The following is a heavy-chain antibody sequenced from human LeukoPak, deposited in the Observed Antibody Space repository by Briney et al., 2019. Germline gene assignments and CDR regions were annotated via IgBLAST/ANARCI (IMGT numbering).Heavy chain of an antibody. J-gene: IGHJ4*02. V-gene: IGHV1-2*02. CDR3: ARVPRFSLRYKRYYFDY. D-gene: IGHD3-9*01. CDR1: GYTFTGYY. CDR2: INPNGGGT. Sequence: ASLRVSSMASGYTFTGYYMHSGRQAPGQGLEWMGWINPNGGGTNYAQKFEGRVTMTRDTYISTAYMELSRRRSDDTAVYYCARVPRFSLRYKRYYFDYWGQGTLVTVSS.